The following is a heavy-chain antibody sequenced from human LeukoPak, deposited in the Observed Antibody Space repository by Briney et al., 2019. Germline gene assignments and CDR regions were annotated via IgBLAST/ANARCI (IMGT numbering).Heavy chain of an antibody. Sequence: ASVKVSCKASGGTFSSYAISWVRQAPGQGLEWMGGIIPIFGTANYAQKFQVRVTMTRDTSTSTVYMELSSLRSEDTAVYYCARDLKGIDYWGQGTLVTVSS. CDR3: ARDLKGIDY. J-gene: IGHJ4*02. CDR2: IIPIFGTA. V-gene: IGHV1-69*05. CDR1: GGTFSSYA. D-gene: IGHD3-10*01.